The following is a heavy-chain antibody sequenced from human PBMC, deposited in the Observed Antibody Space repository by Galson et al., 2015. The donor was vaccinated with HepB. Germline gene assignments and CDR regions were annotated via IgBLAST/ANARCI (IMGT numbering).Heavy chain of an antibody. J-gene: IGHJ6*02. CDR2: IWYDGSNK. V-gene: IGHV3-33*06. Sequence: SLRLSCAASGFTFSSYGVHWVRQAPGKGLEWVAVIWYDGSNKYYADSVKGRFTISRDNSKNTLYLQMNSLRAEDTAVYYCAKGRRLIWFGELLQKNYYYYGMDVWGQGTTVTVSS. CDR1: GFTFSSYG. CDR3: AKGRRLIWFGELLQKNYYYYGMDV. D-gene: IGHD3-10*01.